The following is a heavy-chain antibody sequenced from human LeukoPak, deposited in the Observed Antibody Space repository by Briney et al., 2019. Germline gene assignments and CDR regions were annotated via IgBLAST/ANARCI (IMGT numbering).Heavy chain of an antibody. CDR1: GFTFSSFA. Sequence: PGGSLRLSCAASGFTFSSFAMSWVRQGPGKGLEWVSGISGNGATTHHADSVKGRFTIARDNSKNTLYLQMNSLRAEDTAVYYCAKWKYGPDFGYFDYWGQGTLVTVSS. D-gene: IGHD3-10*01. CDR2: ISGNGATT. CDR3: AKWKYGPDFGYFDY. V-gene: IGHV3-23*01. J-gene: IGHJ4*02.